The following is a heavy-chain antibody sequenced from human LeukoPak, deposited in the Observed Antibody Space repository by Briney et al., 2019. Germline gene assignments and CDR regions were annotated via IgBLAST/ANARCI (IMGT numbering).Heavy chain of an antibody. J-gene: IGHJ4*02. Sequence: PGGSLRLSCAASGFTFSSYGMHWVRQAPGKGLEWVAFTRYDGTNKYYADSVKGRFTISRDNSKNTLYLQMNSLRAEDTAVYYCAKLGGWGIAARRDYWGQGTLVTVSS. V-gene: IGHV3-30*02. CDR1: GFTFSSYG. CDR2: TRYDGTNK. D-gene: IGHD6-6*01. CDR3: AKLGGWGIAARRDY.